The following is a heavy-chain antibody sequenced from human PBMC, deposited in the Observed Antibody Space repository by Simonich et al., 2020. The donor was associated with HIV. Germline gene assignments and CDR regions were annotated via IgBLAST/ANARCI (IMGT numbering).Heavy chain of an antibody. V-gene: IGHV3-21*01. D-gene: IGHD2-2*01. CDR2: INSSSSYI. CDR3: ARDGRKGSSTSCSDY. Sequence: EVQLVESGGGLVKPGGSLRLSCAASVFTFSSYSVNWVRQAPGKGLEWVSSINSSSSYIYYADSVKGRFTISRDNAKNSLYLQMNSLRAEDTAVYYCARDGRKGSSTSCSDYWGQGTLVTVSS. J-gene: IGHJ4*02. CDR1: VFTFSSYS.